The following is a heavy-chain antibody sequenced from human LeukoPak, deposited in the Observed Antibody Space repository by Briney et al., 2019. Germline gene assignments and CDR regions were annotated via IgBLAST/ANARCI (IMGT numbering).Heavy chain of an antibody. D-gene: IGHD1-1*01. J-gene: IGHJ6*02. CDR2: ISGSGGST. CDR3: AKNRRYNWNDDYYYYGMDV. CDR1: GFTFSSYA. Sequence: GGSLRLSCAASGFTFSSYAMSWVRQAPGKGLEWVSAISGSGGSTYYADSVKGRFTISRDNSKNTLYLQMNSLRAEDTAVHYCAKNRRYNWNDDYYYYGMDVWGQGTTVTVSS. V-gene: IGHV3-23*01.